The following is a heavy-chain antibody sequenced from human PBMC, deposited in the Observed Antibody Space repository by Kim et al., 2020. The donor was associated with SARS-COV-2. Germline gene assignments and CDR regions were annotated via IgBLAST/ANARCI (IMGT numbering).Heavy chain of an antibody. Sequence: SVKVSCKASGGTFSSYAISWVRQAPGQGLEWMGGIIPIFGTANYAQKFQGRVTITADESTSTAYMELSSLRSEDTAVYYCARDTQQLWLKEGWFDPWGQGTLVTVSS. V-gene: IGHV1-69*13. J-gene: IGHJ5*02. CDR3: ARDTQQLWLKEGWFDP. CDR2: IIPIFGTA. CDR1: GGTFSSYA. D-gene: IGHD5-18*01.